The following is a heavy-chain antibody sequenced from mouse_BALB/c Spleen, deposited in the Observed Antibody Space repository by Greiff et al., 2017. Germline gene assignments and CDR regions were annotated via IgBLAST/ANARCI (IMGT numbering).Heavy chain of an antibody. V-gene: IGHV1-55*01. Sequence: QVQLQQPGAELVKPGTSVKLSCKASGYNFTSYWINWVKLRPGQGLEWIGDIYPGSGSTNYNEKFKGKATFTADTSSNTAYMQLSSLTSEDSAVYYCARRGFYYGSSYDYAMDYWGQGTSVTVSS. J-gene: IGHJ4*01. CDR3: ARRGFYYGSSYDYAMDY. D-gene: IGHD1-1*01. CDR1: GYNFTSYW. CDR2: IYPGSGST.